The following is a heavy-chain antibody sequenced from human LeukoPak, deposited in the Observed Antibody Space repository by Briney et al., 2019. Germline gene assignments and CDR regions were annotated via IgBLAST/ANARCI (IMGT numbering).Heavy chain of an antibody. D-gene: IGHD2-21*01. V-gene: IGHV3-7*01. CDR3: ARDSDWASDH. CDR1: GFTFSNHW. J-gene: IGHJ5*02. Sequence: GGSLKLSCAASGFTFSNHWMNWVRRAPGKGLEWVANINEHGGERYYVDSVKGRFTISRDNAKSSLYLQMNSLRADDTAVYYCARDSDWASDHWGQGTLVTVSS. CDR2: INEHGGER.